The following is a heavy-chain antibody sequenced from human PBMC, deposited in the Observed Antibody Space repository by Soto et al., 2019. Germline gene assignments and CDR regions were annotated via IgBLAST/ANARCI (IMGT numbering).Heavy chain of an antibody. D-gene: IGHD6-13*01. CDR3: TRISSNWYKDYFDY. CDR1: GGTFSSYA. V-gene: IGHV1-69*12. CDR2: IIPIFGTA. J-gene: IGHJ4*02. Sequence: QVQLVQSGAEVKKPGSSVKVSCKASGGTFSSYAISWVRQAPGQGLEWMGGIIPIFGTANYARKFQGRVTITAAESTSTAYMELTSLRSEDTAVYYCTRISSNWYKDYFDYWGQGTLVTVSS.